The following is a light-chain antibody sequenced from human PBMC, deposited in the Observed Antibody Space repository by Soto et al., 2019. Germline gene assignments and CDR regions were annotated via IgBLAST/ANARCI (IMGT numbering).Light chain of an antibody. CDR3: LQCYSRVI. CDR1: QTVFHTSYNKDF. Sequence: DIVMTQTPDSLSVSLGERATINCKSIQTVFHTSYNKDFLAWYQQKAGQPPKLLFYWTSTRESGVPGRFSRGGSGAHFSLTISSLQPEEVAVYYLLQCYSRVIFSQGTKLQIK. V-gene: IGKV4-1*01. J-gene: IGKJ2*01. CDR2: WTS.